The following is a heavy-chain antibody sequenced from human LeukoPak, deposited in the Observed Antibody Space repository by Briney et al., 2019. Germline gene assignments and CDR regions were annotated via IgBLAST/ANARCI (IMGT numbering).Heavy chain of an antibody. Sequence: SETLSLTCTVPGASISSGAYYWSWIRQPPGKGLEWIGYISYSGSTYYNPPLKSRITISVDTSKNQFSLKLSSVTAADTAIYYCANIAYDSSGYYRHFDYWGQGTLVTVSS. J-gene: IGHJ4*02. CDR1: GASISSGAYY. CDR2: ISYSGST. D-gene: IGHD3-22*01. CDR3: ANIAYDSSGYYRHFDY. V-gene: IGHV4-30-4*01.